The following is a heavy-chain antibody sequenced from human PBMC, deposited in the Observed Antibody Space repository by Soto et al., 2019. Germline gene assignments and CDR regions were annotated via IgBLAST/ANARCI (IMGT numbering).Heavy chain of an antibody. CDR1: GYTFTSYD. J-gene: IGHJ6*02. Sequence: AAVKVSCKASGYTFTSYDINWVRQATGQGLEWMGWMNPNSGNTGYAQKFQGRVTMTRNTSISTAYMELSSLRSEDTAVYYCARGGPNAITGHTYYYYGLDVWGQGTTVTVSS. CDR3: ARGGPNAITGHTYYYYGLDV. V-gene: IGHV1-8*01. D-gene: IGHD1-20*01. CDR2: MNPNSGNT.